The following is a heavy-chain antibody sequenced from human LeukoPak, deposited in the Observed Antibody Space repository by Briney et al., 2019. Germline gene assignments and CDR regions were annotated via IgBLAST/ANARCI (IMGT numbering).Heavy chain of an antibody. Sequence: SETLCLTCTVSGVSISSSSYYWAGIRQPPGKGLEWIGSSYYSVSTYYNASLKSRVTISVDTSKNQFSLKLCSVIAADTAVYYCASWVGSPSEEIDYWGQGTLVTVSS. J-gene: IGHJ4*02. CDR2: SYYSVST. V-gene: IGHV4-39*07. D-gene: IGHD1-26*01. CDR1: GVSISSSSYY. CDR3: ASWVGSPSEEIDY.